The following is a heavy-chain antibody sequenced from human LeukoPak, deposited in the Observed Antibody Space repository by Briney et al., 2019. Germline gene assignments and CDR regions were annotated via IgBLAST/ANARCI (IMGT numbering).Heavy chain of an antibody. CDR2: INPSGGST. Sequence: ASVKVSCKASGYTFTSYGISWVRQAPGQGLEWMGIINPSGGSTSYAQKFQGRVTMTRDTSTSTVYMELSSLRSEDTAVYYCARDPTGDDYFDYWGQGTLVTVSS. D-gene: IGHD7-27*01. J-gene: IGHJ4*02. CDR1: GYTFTSYG. V-gene: IGHV1-46*01. CDR3: ARDPTGDDYFDY.